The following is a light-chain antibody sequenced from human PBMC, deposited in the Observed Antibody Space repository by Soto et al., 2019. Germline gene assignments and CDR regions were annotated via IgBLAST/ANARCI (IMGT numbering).Light chain of an antibody. CDR1: QSLLYRSNNKNR. V-gene: IGKV4-1*01. CDR2: WAS. J-gene: IGKJ1*01. Sequence: DIVMTQSPDSLAVSLGERATINCESSQSLLYRSNNKNRLAWYQQKPGQPPKLLIFWASTREFGVPDRFSGSGSGTDFTLTISSLQAEDVAVYYCQQYSGSPPTFGQGTKVDIK. CDR3: QQYSGSPPT.